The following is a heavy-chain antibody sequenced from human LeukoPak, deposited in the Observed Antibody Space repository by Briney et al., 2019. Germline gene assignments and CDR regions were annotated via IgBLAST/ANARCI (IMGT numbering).Heavy chain of an antibody. CDR1: GFTFSNFW. V-gene: IGHV3-7*01. D-gene: IGHD1-26*01. J-gene: IGHJ4*02. CDR2: ISPDGREK. Sequence: PGGSLRLSCSASGFTFSNFWMTWVRQAPGKGLECLANISPDGREKYYMDSVKGRFTISRDNTKNSLYLQMTSLRAEDTAVYYCARDLNWDSHWSQGTLVTVSS. CDR3: ARDLNWDSH.